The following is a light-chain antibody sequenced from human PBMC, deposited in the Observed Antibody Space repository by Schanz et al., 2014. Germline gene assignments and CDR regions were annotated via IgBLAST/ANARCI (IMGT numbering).Light chain of an antibody. CDR3: QQYSSSVLT. J-gene: IGKJ4*01. CDR2: KAS. Sequence: DIQMTQSPSTLSASVGDRVTITCRASQSISTWLAWYQQKPGKAPKLLIYKASSLESGVPSRFSGSGSATQFTLTITSLQPDDFATYYCQQYSSSVLTFGGGTKVEIK. V-gene: IGKV1-5*03. CDR1: QSISTW.